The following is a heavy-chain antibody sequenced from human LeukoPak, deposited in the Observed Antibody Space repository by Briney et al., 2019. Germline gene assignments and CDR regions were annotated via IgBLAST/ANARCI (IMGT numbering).Heavy chain of an antibody. D-gene: IGHD5-18*01. V-gene: IGHV4-39*01. Sequence: SETLSLTCTVSGGSISTDYCYWGWIRQPPGKGLDWIGSIYKSGSAYYSPSLKSRVTISVDTSKKQLSLKLSSVTAADTAVYYCARLRGYSYGYLDYWGQGTLVTVSS. CDR3: ARLRGYSYGYLDY. J-gene: IGHJ4*02. CDR2: IYKSGSA. CDR1: GGSISTDYCY.